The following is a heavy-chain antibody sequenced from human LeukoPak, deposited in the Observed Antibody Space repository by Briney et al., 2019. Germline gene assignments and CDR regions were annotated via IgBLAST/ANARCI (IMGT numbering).Heavy chain of an antibody. CDR2: ANCNSGGT. Sequence: ASVKVSCKASGYTFTGYYIHWVRQAPGQGLEWMGWANCNSGGTNYAQKFRGRVTMTGDTSISTAYMELSSLRSDDTAVYYCARGNDEEYLQHWGQGTLVTVSS. D-gene: IGHD1-1*01. CDR1: GYTFTGYY. V-gene: IGHV1-2*02. J-gene: IGHJ1*01. CDR3: ARGNDEEYLQH.